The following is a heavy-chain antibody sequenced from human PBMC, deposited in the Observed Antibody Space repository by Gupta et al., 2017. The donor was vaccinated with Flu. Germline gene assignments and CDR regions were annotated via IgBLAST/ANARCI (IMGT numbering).Heavy chain of an antibody. V-gene: IGHV3-33*01. CDR3: ARDEGRDGMDV. D-gene: IGHD1-1*01. CDR1: GFTFSSYG. CDR2: IWYDGSNK. Sequence: QVQLVESGGGVVQPGRSLRLSCAASGFTFSSYGMHWVRQAPGKGLEWVAVIWYDGSNKYYADSVKGRFTISRDNSKNTLYLQMNSLRAEDTAVYYCARDEGRDGMDVWVQGTTVAVSS. J-gene: IGHJ6*02.